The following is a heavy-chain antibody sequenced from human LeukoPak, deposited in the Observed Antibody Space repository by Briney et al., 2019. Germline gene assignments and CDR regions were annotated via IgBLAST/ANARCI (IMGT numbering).Heavy chain of an antibody. D-gene: IGHD3-10*01. CDR1: GGSISSYY. J-gene: IGHJ5*02. V-gene: IGHV4-4*07. CDR3: ARGGYYGSGNDFRFDP. CDR2: IYTSGST. Sequence: SETLSLTCTVSGGSISSYYWSWIRQPAGKGLEWIGRIYTSGSTNYNPSLKSRVTMSVDTSKNQFSLKLSSVTAADTAIYYCARGGYYGSGNDFRFDPWGQGTLVTVSS.